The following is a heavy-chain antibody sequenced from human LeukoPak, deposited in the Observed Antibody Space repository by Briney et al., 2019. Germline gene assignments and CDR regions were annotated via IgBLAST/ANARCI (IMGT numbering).Heavy chain of an antibody. CDR1: GFTFDDYG. D-gene: IGHD3-22*01. CDR2: INWNGGST. V-gene: IGHV3-20*04. Sequence: GGSLRLSCAASGFTFDDYGMSWVRQAPGKGLEWVSGINWNGGSTGYADSVKGRFTISRDNSKNTLYLQMNSLRAEDTAVYYCAKDSYYYDSSGYDYWGQGTLVTVSS. CDR3: AKDSYYYDSSGYDY. J-gene: IGHJ4*02.